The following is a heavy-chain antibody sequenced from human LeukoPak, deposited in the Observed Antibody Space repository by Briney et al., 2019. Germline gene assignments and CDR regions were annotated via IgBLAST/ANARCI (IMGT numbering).Heavy chain of an antibody. Sequence: PGGSLRLSCAASGFTFSDAWMSWVRQAPGKGLEWVAVIWYDGNNKYYADSVKGRFTISRDNSKNTLYLQMNSLRAEDTAVYYCARLGSGWSFDFWGQGTLVTVSS. CDR2: IWYDGNNK. V-gene: IGHV3-33*08. CDR1: GFTFSDAW. CDR3: ARLGSGWSFDF. J-gene: IGHJ4*02. D-gene: IGHD6-19*01.